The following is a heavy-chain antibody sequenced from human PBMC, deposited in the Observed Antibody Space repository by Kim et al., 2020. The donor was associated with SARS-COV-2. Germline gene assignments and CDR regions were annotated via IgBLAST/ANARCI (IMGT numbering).Heavy chain of an antibody. Sequence: TRYSPSFQGQVTISVDKSISTAYLQWSSLKASDSAVYYCARLSYDTIRFDYWGQGTLVAASS. D-gene: IGHD3-10*01. J-gene: IGHJ4*02. CDR3: ARLSYDTIRFDY. CDR2: T. V-gene: IGHV5-51*01.